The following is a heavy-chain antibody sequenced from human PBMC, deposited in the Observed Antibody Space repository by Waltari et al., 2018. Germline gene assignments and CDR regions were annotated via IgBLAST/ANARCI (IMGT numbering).Heavy chain of an antibody. Sequence: QVQLVQSGAEVKKPGASVKVSYKASGYTFTSYAMHWVRQAPGQRLEWMGWINAGNGNTKYSQKFQGRVTITRDTSASTAYMELSSLRSEDTAVYYCARDATFGDNWNMVDYWGQGTLVTVSS. D-gene: IGHD1-20*01. J-gene: IGHJ4*02. CDR1: GYTFTSYA. CDR2: INAGNGNT. V-gene: IGHV1-3*01. CDR3: ARDATFGDNWNMVDY.